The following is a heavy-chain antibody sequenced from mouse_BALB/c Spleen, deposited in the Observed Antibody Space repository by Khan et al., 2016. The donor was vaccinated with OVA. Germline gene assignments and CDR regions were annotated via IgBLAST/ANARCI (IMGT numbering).Heavy chain of an antibody. D-gene: IGHD2-14*01. CDR3: ARSTYKYAFRD. CDR2: MIYSGHT. J-gene: IGHJ3*01. CDR1: GDSIPSGY. V-gene: IGHV3-8*02. Sequence: EVKLLESGPSLVKPSQTLSLICSVTGDSIPSGYWNWIRKFPGNKLEFMGYMIYSGHTYYNPSLKSRISITRHTSKNQYYLQLNSVNTEDTATYYCARSTYKYAFRDWGRGTLVSVSA.